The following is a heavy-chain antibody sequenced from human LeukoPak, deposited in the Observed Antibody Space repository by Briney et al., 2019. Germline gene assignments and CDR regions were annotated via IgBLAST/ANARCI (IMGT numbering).Heavy chain of an antibody. V-gene: IGHV4-59*01. J-gene: IGHJ6*02. CDR1: GGSISSYY. CDR2: IYYSGST. D-gene: IGHD3-22*01. CDR3: ARTRDYYDSSGSEPGYGMDV. Sequence: SETLSLTCTVSGGSISSYYWSWIRQPPGKGLEWIGYIYYSGSTNYNPSLKSRVTVSVDTSKNQFSLKLSSVTAADTAVYYCARTRDYYDSSGSEPGYGMDVWGQGTTVTVSS.